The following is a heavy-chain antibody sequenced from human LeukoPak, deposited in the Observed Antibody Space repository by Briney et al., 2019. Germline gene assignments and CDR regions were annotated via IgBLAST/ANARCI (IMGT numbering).Heavy chain of an antibody. CDR2: INTNTGNP. CDR3: ARQSPSLYYYDSSGPKKFFDY. V-gene: IGHV7-4-1*02. Sequence: ASVKVSCKASGYTFTSYAMNWVRQAPGQGLEWMGWINTNTGNPTYAQGFTGRFVFSLDTSVSTAYLQISSLKAEDTAVYYCARQSPSLYYYDSSGPKKFFDYWGQGTPVTVSS. D-gene: IGHD3-22*01. CDR1: GYTFTSYA. J-gene: IGHJ4*02.